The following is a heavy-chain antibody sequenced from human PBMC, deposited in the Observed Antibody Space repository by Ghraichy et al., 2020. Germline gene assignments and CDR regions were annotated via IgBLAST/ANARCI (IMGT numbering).Heavy chain of an antibody. V-gene: IGHV4-39*01. CDR1: GGSISSSNYY. D-gene: IGHD3-9*01. J-gene: IGHJ5*02. CDR2: IYYSGST. CDR3: TKTYYDILTASFDP. Sequence: SETLSLTCTVSGGSISSSNYYWGWIRQPPGKGLEWIGSIYYSGSTYYSPSLKHRVTISVDTSKNQFSLRLSSVTTADTAVYYCTKTYYDILTASFDPWGQGTLVTVCS.